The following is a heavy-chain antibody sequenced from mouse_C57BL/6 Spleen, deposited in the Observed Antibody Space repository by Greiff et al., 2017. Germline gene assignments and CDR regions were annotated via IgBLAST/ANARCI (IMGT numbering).Heavy chain of an antibody. D-gene: IGHD1-1*02. J-gene: IGHJ3*01. CDR3: ARKGTMGLEGFAY. CDR2: IYPRSGNT. CDR1: GYTFTDYY. V-gene: IGHV1-76*01. Sequence: QVQLKESGAELVRPGASVKLSCKASGYTFTDYYINWVKQRPGQGLEWIARIYPRSGNTYYNEKFKGKATLTAEKSSSTAYMQLSSLTSEDSAVYFCARKGTMGLEGFAYWGQGTLVTVSA.